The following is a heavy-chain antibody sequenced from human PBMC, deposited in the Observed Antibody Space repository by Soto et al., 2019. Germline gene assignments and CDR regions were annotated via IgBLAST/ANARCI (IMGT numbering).Heavy chain of an antibody. D-gene: IGHD4-17*01. CDR3: AREMEDGNGDTRIFDY. CDR2: IYKSGST. V-gene: IGHV4-31*03. Sequence: QVQLQESGPGLVKPSQTLSLTCTVSGGSISSGYFWTWIRQHPGKGLEWIGYIYKSGSTYYNSSLKSRVTISVDTSKNQFSLKLSSVTAADTAVYYCAREMEDGNGDTRIFDYWGQGTLVTVSS. J-gene: IGHJ4*02. CDR1: GGSISSGYF.